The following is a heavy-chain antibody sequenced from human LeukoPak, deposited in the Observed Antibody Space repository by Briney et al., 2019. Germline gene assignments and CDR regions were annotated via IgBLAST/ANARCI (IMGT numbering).Heavy chain of an antibody. J-gene: IGHJ4*02. V-gene: IGHV1-69*06. CDR2: IIPIFGTA. Sequence: SVKLSCKASGGTFSSYAISWVRQAPGQGLEWMGGIIPIFGTANYAQKFQGRVTITADKSTSTAYMELSSLRSEDTAVYYCARGDSGWSPVDYWGQGTLVTVSS. CDR1: GGTFSSYA. CDR3: ARGDSGWSPVDY. D-gene: IGHD6-19*01.